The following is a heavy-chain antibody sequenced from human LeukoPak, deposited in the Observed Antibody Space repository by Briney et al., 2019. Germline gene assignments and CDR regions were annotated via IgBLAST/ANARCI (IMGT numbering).Heavy chain of an antibody. Sequence: GGSLRLSCAASGFTFSGSAIHWVRQASGKGLEWVGRIRSKANSYATAYAASVKGRFTISRDDSKNTAYLQMNSLKTEDTAVYYCTLGYYDSSGSIDYWGQGTLVTVSS. CDR3: TLGYYDSSGSIDY. CDR2: IRSKANSYAT. V-gene: IGHV3-73*01. CDR1: GFTFSGSA. J-gene: IGHJ4*02. D-gene: IGHD3-22*01.